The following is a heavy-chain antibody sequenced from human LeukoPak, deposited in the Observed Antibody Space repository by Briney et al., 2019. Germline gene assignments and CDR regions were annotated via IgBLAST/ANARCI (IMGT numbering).Heavy chain of an antibody. CDR2: ISGSGGST. V-gene: IGHV3-23*01. J-gene: IGHJ3*02. CDR3: ARGYCSSTSCYAFDI. D-gene: IGHD2-2*01. Sequence: GGSLRLSCAASGFTFSSYAMSWVRQAPGKGLEWVSAISGSGGSTYYADSVKGRFTISRDNSKNTLYLQMNSLRAGDTAVYYCARGYCSSTSCYAFDIWGQGTMVTVSS. CDR1: GFTFSSYA.